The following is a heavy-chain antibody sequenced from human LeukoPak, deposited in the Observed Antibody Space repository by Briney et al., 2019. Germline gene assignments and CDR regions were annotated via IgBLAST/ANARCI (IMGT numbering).Heavy chain of an antibody. J-gene: IGHJ5*02. CDR2: IYHSGST. CDR1: GGSISSGGYS. V-gene: IGHV4-30-2*01. D-gene: IGHD5-18*01. CDR3: ARDHTGDFSWFDP. Sequence: SQTLSLTCAVSGGSISSGGYSWSWIRQPPGTGLEWIGYIYHSGSTYYNPSLKSRVTISVDRSKNQFSLKLSSVTAADTAVYYCARDHTGDFSWFDPWGQGTLVTVSS.